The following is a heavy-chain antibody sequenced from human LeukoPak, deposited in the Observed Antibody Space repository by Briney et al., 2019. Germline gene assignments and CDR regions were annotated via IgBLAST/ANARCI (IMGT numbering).Heavy chain of an antibody. CDR1: GGSISSSSYY. CDR2: IYYSGST. CDR3: ARVAEAACLPFDY. Sequence: SETLSLTCTVSGGSISSSSYYWGWLRQPPGTGLEWIGSIYYSGSTYYNPSLKSRVTISVDTSKNQFSLKLSSVTAADTAVYYCARVAEAACLPFDYWGQGTLVTVSS. J-gene: IGHJ4*02. V-gene: IGHV4-39*07. D-gene: IGHD6-6*01.